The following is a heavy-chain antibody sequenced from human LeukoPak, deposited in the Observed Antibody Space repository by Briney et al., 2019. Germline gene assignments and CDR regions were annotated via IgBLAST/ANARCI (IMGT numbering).Heavy chain of an antibody. Sequence: SVKVSCKASGGTFSSYAISWVRQAPGQGLEWMGRIIPIFGIANYTQKFQGRVTITADKSTSTAYMELSSLRSEDTAVYYCARAEGYNEKGDDYYGMDVWGQGTTVTVSS. V-gene: IGHV1-69*04. CDR1: GGTFSSYA. CDR2: IIPIFGIA. CDR3: ARAEGYNEKGDDYYGMDV. J-gene: IGHJ6*02. D-gene: IGHD5-24*01.